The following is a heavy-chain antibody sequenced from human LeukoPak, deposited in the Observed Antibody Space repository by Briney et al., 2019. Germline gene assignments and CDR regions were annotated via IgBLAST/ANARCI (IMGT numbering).Heavy chain of an antibody. CDR2: ISSNGGST. J-gene: IGHJ6*02. Sequence: GGSLRLSCAASGFTFSSYAMHWVRQAPGKGLEYVSAISSNGGSTYYANSVKGRFTISRDNSKNTLYLQMGSLRAEDMAVYYCARGPVAYYYYGMDVWGQGTTVTVSS. V-gene: IGHV3-64*01. CDR3: ARGPVAYYYYGMDV. CDR1: GFTFSSYA.